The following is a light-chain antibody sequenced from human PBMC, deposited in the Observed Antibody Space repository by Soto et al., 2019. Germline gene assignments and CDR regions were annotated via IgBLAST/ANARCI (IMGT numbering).Light chain of an antibody. J-gene: IGKJ3*01. CDR1: HDITSY. Sequence: DSQMTQSPSSLSASVGDRVTITCQASHDITSYLNWYQHKPGKAPKLLIYDASILEAGVPSRFSGSGSGTHFTCTISSLQPEDVATYYCQKCDYLPIFGPGTTVDFK. V-gene: IGKV1-33*01. CDR2: DAS. CDR3: QKCDYLPI.